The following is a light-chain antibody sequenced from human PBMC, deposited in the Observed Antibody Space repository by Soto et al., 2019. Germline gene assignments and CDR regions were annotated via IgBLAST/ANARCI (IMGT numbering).Light chain of an antibody. Sequence: ETVLTQSPATLSLSPGERATLSCRASQSVSTNYLAWYQQKPGQAPRLLIYGASSRATGVPDRFSGTGSGTDFTLTINRLEPEDSAVYYCQQYGSSPLLTFGGGTKVEIK. CDR2: GAS. V-gene: IGKV3-20*01. CDR1: QSVSTNY. CDR3: QQYGSSPLLT. J-gene: IGKJ4*01.